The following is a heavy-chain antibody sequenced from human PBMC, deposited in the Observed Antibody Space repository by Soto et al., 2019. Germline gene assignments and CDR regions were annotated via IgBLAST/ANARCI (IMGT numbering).Heavy chain of an antibody. V-gene: IGHV3-7*03. CDR1: GFTFSSYW. CDR2: ISQDGSEK. D-gene: IGHD6-19*01. CDR3: ARDVIAVAATFDY. J-gene: IGHJ4*02. Sequence: PGGSLRLSCAASGFTFSSYWMSWVRQAPGKGLEWVANISQDGSEKYYVDSVKGRFTISRDNAKNSLYLQMNSLRAEDTAVYYCARDVIAVAATFDYWGQGTLVTVSS.